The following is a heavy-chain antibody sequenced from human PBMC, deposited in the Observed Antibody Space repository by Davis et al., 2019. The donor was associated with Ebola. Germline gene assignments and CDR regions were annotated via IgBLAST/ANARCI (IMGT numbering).Heavy chain of an antibody. CDR3: ARRDTYSGWFDP. CDR2: VHHRGDT. D-gene: IGHD5-18*01. Sequence: PGGSLRLSCAASGFTFSDAWMSWVRQTPGKGLEWIGSVHHRGDTYSTPSLKSIVTLSVDTSKNQFFLKLNSVTAADTAVYYCARRDTYSGWFDPWGQGTLVLVSS. J-gene: IGHJ5*02. V-gene: IGHV4-38-2*01. CDR1: GFTFSDAW.